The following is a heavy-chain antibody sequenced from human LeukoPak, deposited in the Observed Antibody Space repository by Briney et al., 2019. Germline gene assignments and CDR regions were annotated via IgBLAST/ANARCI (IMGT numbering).Heavy chain of an antibody. CDR1: GLCLISYW. CDR2: INPDGSNM. Sequence: GGSLRLSGVASGLCLISYWMSWVRQAPGKGLEWVANINPDGSNMLYVDSVKGRFTISRDNAKNSLYLQMNNLRAEDTAVYFCVSGFLQWLYWGQGTLVAVSS. V-gene: IGHV3-7*01. J-gene: IGHJ4*02. CDR3: VSGFLQWLY. D-gene: IGHD3-3*01.